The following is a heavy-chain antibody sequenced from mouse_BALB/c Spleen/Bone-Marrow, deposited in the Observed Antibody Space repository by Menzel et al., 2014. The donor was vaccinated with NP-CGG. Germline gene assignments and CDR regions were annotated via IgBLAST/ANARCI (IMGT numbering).Heavy chain of an antibody. CDR1: GFNIKDTY. CDR3: APYYYGSSSFAY. D-gene: IGHD1-1*01. J-gene: IGHJ3*01. CDR2: IDPANGNT. V-gene: IGHV14-3*02. Sequence: VHVKQSGAELVKPGASVKLSCTASGFNIKDTYMHWVKQRPEQGLEWIGRIDPANGNTKYDPKFQGKATITADTSSNTAYLQLSSLTSEDTAVYYCAPYYYGSSSFAYWGQGTLVTVSA.